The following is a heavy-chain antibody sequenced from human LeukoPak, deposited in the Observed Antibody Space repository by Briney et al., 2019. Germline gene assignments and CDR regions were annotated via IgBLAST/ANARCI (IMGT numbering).Heavy chain of an antibody. CDR3: AREYCSGGSCYVAAFDI. J-gene: IGHJ3*02. D-gene: IGHD2-15*01. Sequence: ASVKVSCKASGYTFTSYGINWVRQATGQGLEWMGWMNPNSGNTGYAQKFQGRVTITRNTSISTAYMELSSLRSEDTAVYYCAREYCSGGSCYVAAFDIWGQGTMVTVSS. CDR1: GYTFTSYG. CDR2: MNPNSGNT. V-gene: IGHV1-8*03.